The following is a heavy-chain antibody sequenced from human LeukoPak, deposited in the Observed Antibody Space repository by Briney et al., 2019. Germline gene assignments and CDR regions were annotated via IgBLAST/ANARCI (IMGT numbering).Heavy chain of an antibody. V-gene: IGHV3-21*01. CDR3: ARDQVDDFWSGSYYYMDV. CDR2: ISSSSSYI. Sequence: GGSLRLSCAASGFTFSSYSMNWVRQAPGKGLEWVSSISSSSSYIYYADSVKGRFTISRGNAKNSVYLQMNSLRAEDTAVYYCARDQVDDFWSGSYYYMDVWGKGTTVTVSS. CDR1: GFTFSSYS. J-gene: IGHJ6*03. D-gene: IGHD3-3*01.